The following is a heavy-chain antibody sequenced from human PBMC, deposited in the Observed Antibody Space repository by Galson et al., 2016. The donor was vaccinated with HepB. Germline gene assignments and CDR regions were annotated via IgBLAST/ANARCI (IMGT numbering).Heavy chain of an antibody. Sequence: SLRLSCAASGLTFSSYAVNWVRQPPGKGLEWVSAISGGSTYYADSVKGRFTISRDHSKNTLFLQMNSLRAEDTALYYCAKAHLYRNFVGMDVWGKGTTVTGSS. CDR1: GLTFSSYA. D-gene: IGHD4-11*01. V-gene: IGHV3-23*01. J-gene: IGHJ6*04. CDR2: ISGGST. CDR3: AKAHLYRNFVGMDV.